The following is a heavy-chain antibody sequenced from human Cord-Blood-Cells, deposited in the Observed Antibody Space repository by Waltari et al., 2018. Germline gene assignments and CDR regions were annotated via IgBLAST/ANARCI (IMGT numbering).Heavy chain of an antibody. CDR1: GGSFSGYY. J-gene: IGHJ4*02. CDR2: INHSGST. CDR3: ARVGGYYDILTGYYFDY. V-gene: IGHV4-34*01. Sequence: QVQLQQWGAGLLKPSETLSLTCAVSGGSFSGYYWSWIRQPPGKGLEWIGEINHSGSTNYNPSLKSRVTISVDTSKNQFSLKLSSVTAADTAVYYCARVGGYYDILTGYYFDYWGQGTLVTVSS. D-gene: IGHD3-9*01.